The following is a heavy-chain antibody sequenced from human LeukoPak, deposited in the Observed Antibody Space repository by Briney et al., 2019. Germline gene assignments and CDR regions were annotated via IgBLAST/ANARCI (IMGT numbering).Heavy chain of an antibody. V-gene: IGHV1-2*02. CDR1: GYTFTGYH. CDR3: ARDRNYYDSSGYQKAFDY. J-gene: IGHJ4*02. Sequence: GASVKVSCKASGYTFTGYHMHWVRQAPGQGLEWMGWINPNSGGTNYAQKFQGRVTMTRDTSISTAYMELSRLRSDDTAVYYCARDRNYYDSSGYQKAFDYWGQGTLVTVSS. D-gene: IGHD3-22*01. CDR2: INPNSGGT.